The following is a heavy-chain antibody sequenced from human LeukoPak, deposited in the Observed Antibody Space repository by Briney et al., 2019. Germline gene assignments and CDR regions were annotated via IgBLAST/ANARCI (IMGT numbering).Heavy chain of an antibody. CDR2: ISSYNGNT. D-gene: IGHD3-3*01. V-gene: IGHV1-18*01. CDR1: GYTFTSYA. CDR3: ARGPRDFWSGYYRPYYYYMDV. Sequence: ASVKVSCKASGYTFTSYAMNWVRQAPGQGLEWMGWISSYNGNTNYAQKLQGRVTMTTDTSTSTAYMELRSLRSDDTAVYYCARGPRDFWSGYYRPYYYYMDVWGKGTTVTVSS. J-gene: IGHJ6*03.